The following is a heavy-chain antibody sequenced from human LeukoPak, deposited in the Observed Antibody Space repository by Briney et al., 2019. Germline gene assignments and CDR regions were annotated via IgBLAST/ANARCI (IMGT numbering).Heavy chain of an antibody. CDR2: ISSSSSYI. CDR3: ARASTSFLAYWYFDL. V-gene: IGHV3-21*01. J-gene: IGHJ2*01. D-gene: IGHD4-11*01. CDR1: GFTFSSYS. Sequence: GGSLRLSRAASGFTFSSYSMNWVRQAPGKGLEWVSSISSSSSYIYYADSVKGRFTISRDNAKNSLYLQMNSLRAEDTAVYYCARASTSFLAYWYFDLWGRGTLVTVSS.